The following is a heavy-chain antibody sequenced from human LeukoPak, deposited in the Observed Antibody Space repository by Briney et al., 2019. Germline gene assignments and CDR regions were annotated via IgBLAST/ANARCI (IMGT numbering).Heavy chain of an antibody. CDR2: INHSGST. CDR1: GGSISSYY. D-gene: IGHD6-13*01. CDR3: ARHTSSAAGPATYFDY. J-gene: IGHJ4*02. V-gene: IGHV4-34*01. Sequence: SETLSLTCTVSGGSISSYYWSWIRQPPGKGLEWIGEINHSGSTNYNPSLKSRVTISVDTSKNQFSLKLSSVTAADTAVYYCARHTSSAAGPATYFDYWGQGTLVTVSS.